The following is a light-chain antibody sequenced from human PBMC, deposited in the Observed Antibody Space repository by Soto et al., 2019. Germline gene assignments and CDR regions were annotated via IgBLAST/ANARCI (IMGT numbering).Light chain of an antibody. CDR3: QSYDSSLTGYV. CDR2: DNS. CDR1: SSNIGAGFD. Sequence: QYVLTQPPSVSGAPGQRVTISCTGSSSNIGAGFDVHWFQQLPGTAPKLLIYDNSNRPSGVPDRFSGSKSGTSASLAITGLQAEDEADYYCQSYDSSLTGYVFGTGTKVTVL. V-gene: IGLV1-40*01. J-gene: IGLJ1*01.